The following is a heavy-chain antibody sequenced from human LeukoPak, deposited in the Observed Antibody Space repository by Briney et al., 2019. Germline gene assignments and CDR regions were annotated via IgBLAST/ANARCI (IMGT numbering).Heavy chain of an antibody. V-gene: IGHV4-4*03. CDR3: ARTEAFCSDTSCSNWFDP. Sequence: LRETLSLTCAVSGGSVSRSNWWNWVRQPPGKGLEWIGEIHHSGSTNYNPSLKSRVTMSVDKSKNQFSLKLSSVTAADTAVYYCARTEAFCSDTSCSNWFDPWGQGTLVTVSS. CDR2: IHHSGST. CDR1: GGSVSRSNW. J-gene: IGHJ5*02. D-gene: IGHD2-2*01.